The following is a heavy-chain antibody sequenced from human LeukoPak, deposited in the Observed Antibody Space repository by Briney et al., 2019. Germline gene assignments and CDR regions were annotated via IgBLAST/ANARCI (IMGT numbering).Heavy chain of an antibody. CDR2: ISPTSGGT. D-gene: IGHD3-10*01. J-gene: IGHJ6*03. CDR1: GYTFTGYY. V-gene: IGHV1-2*02. CDR3: AREAYASGSFRTDYYYMDV. Sequence: GASVKVSCKASGYTFTGYYMHWVRQAPGQGLEWMGWISPTSGGTNYAQKFQGRVTMTRDTSIGTAYMELSRLRSDDTAVYYCAREAYASGSFRTDYYYMDVWGKGTTVTISS.